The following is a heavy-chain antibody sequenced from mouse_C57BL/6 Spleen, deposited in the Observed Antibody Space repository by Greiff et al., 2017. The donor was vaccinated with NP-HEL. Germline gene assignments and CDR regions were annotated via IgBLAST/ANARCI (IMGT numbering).Heavy chain of an antibody. CDR2: IYARDGST. CDR3: ARGAGDYDRYFDV. Sequence: LVESGPELVKPGASVKLSCKASGYTFTSYDINWVKQRPGQGLEWIGWIYARDGSTKYNEKFKGKATLTVDTSSSTAYMELHSLTSEDSAVYFCARGAGDYDRYFDVWGTGTTVTVSS. CDR1: GYTFTSYD. D-gene: IGHD2-4*01. V-gene: IGHV1-85*01. J-gene: IGHJ1*03.